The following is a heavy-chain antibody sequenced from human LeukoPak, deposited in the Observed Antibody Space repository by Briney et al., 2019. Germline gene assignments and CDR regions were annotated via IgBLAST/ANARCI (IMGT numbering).Heavy chain of an antibody. Sequence: SETLSLTCTVSGASISSYYWSWIRQPAGKGLEWIGRIYTSGSTNYNPSLKSRVTISVDTSKNQFSLKLSSVTAADTAVYYCARDKNLAPYYYYYYMDVWGKGTTVTISS. J-gene: IGHJ6*03. D-gene: IGHD1-14*01. V-gene: IGHV4-4*07. CDR1: GASISSYY. CDR3: ARDKNLAPYYYYYYMDV. CDR2: IYTSGST.